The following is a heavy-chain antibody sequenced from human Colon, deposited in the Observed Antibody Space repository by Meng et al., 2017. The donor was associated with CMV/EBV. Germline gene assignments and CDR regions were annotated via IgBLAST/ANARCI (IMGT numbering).Heavy chain of an antibody. CDR2: SYTAGPT. D-gene: IGHD2-15*01. CDR1: GLNIGSKW. Sequence: GESLKISCAGSGLNIGSKWMSWVRQAPGKGLEWVAVSYTAGPTNYADFAQGRFTISRDNSKNTLDLQMNSQRPEDTAVYYCARQVRIDGRFDYWGQGTLVTVSS. J-gene: IGHJ4*02. V-gene: IGHV3-66*02. CDR3: ARQVRIDGRFDY.